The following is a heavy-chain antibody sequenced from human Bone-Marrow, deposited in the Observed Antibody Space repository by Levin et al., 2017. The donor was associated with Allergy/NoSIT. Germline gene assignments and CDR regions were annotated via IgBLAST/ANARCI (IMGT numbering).Heavy chain of an antibody. D-gene: IGHD1-26*01. CDR1: GFTFSADS. V-gene: IGHV3-21*01. CDR3: ARAYSGTGDY. J-gene: IGHJ4*02. CDR2: ITGSGASI. Sequence: PGGSLRLSCAASGFTFSADSMHWVRQAPGKGLEWVSSITGSGASIYYADSVRGRFTISRDNAKNSLYLQMHSLRAEDTAVYYCARAYSGTGDYWGQGTLVTVSS.